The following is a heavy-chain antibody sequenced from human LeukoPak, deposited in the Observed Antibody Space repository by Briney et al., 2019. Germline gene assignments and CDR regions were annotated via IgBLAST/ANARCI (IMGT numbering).Heavy chain of an antibody. CDR1: GYTFTSYA. CDR2: INTNTGNP. J-gene: IGHJ6*03. V-gene: IGHV7-4-1*02. D-gene: IGHD6-19*01. Sequence: AASVKVSCKASGYTFTSYAMNWVRQAPGQGLEWMGWINTNTGNPTYAQGFTGRFVFSLDTSVSTAYLQISSLKAEDTAVYYCARTPSIAVASPSYYYYYYMDVWGKGTTVTVSS. CDR3: ARTPSIAVASPSYYYYYYMDV.